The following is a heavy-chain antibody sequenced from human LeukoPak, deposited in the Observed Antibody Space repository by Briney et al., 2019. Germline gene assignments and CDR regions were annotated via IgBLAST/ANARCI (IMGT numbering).Heavy chain of an antibody. CDR2: TNTDGSST. D-gene: IGHD4-23*01. Sequence: GGSLRLSCAASGFTFSSYWMHWVRQAPGKGLVWVSGTNTDGSSTMYADSVKGRFTIARDNAKNTLYLQMNSLRAEDTAVYYCYGANAEHWGQGTLATVSS. CDR3: YGANAEH. V-gene: IGHV3-74*03. CDR1: GFTFSSYW. J-gene: IGHJ1*01.